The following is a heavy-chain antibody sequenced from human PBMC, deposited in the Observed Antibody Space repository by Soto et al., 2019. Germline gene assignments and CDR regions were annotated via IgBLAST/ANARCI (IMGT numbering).Heavy chain of an antibody. CDR3: EHVLSGCQFIY. D-gene: IGHD3-3*01. J-gene: IGHJ4*02. Sequence: SETLSLTCTVSGVSLSDSNVRLGWLRLYAGQGLEGIGSFHNSGSIHYNSPFKRRVNISVDTFKNQFSLKVNSVIVSDTAIYYCEHVLSGCQFIYWGQGTPVTVSS. CDR1: GVSLSDSNVR. V-gene: IGHV4-39*01. CDR2: FHNSGSI.